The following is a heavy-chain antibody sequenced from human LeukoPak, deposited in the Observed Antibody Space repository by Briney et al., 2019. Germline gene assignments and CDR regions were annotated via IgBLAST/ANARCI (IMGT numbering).Heavy chain of an antibody. CDR2: ISGSGGST. CDR1: GFTFSSYA. V-gene: IGHV3-23*01. D-gene: IGHD1-26*01. J-gene: IGHJ6*02. CDR3: AKDRIVGATFYYYYGRDV. Sequence: GGSLRLSCAASGFTFSSYAMSWVRQAPGKGLEWVSAISGSGGSTYYADSVKGRFTISRDNSKNTLYLQMNSLRAEDTAVYYCAKDRIVGATFYYYYGRDVWRQGTTVTVSS.